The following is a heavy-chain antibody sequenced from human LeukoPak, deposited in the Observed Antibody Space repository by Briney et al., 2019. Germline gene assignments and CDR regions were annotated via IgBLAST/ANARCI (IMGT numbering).Heavy chain of an antibody. J-gene: IGHJ4*02. CDR3: ARSGPSRFLEWLLIV. CDR1: GNTFTDYF. Sequence: GASVKVSCKASGNTFTDYFIHWVRQAPGQGLEWMGRIIPIFGTANYAQKFQGRVTITTDESTSTAYMELSSLRSEDTAVYYCARSGPSRFLEWLLIVWGQGTLVTVSS. V-gene: IGHV1-69*05. D-gene: IGHD3-3*01. CDR2: IIPIFGTA.